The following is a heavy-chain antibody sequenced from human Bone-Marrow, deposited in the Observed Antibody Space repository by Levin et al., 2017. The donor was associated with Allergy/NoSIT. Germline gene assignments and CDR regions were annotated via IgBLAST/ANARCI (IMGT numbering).Heavy chain of an antibody. J-gene: IGHJ4*02. Sequence: SQTLSLTCTVSGGSISSSSYYWGWIRQPPGKGLEWIGSIYYSGSTYYNPSLKSRVTISVDTSKNQFSLKLSSVTAADTAVYYCARQDGPHSIAAAGIYYFDYWGQGTLVTVSS. CDR3: ARQDGPHSIAAAGIYYFDY. D-gene: IGHD6-13*01. V-gene: IGHV4-39*01. CDR1: GGSISSSSYY. CDR2: IYYSGST.